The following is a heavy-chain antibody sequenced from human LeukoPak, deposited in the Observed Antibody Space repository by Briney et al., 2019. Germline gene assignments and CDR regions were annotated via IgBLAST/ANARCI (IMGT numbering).Heavy chain of an antibody. CDR3: ATGRNHVDAFDI. Sequence: ASVNVSCKVSGYTLTELSMHWVRQAPGKGLEWMGGFDPEDGETIYAQKFQGRVTMTEDTSTDTAYMELSSLRSEDTAVYYCATGRNHVDAFDIWGQGTMVTVSS. CDR2: FDPEDGET. D-gene: IGHD1-14*01. CDR1: GYTLTELS. J-gene: IGHJ3*02. V-gene: IGHV1-24*01.